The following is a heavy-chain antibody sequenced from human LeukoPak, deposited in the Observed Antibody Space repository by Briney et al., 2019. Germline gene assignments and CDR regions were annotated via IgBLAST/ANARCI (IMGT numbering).Heavy chain of an antibody. V-gene: IGHV3-23*01. D-gene: IGHD3-22*01. Sequence: GGSLRLSCAASEFDFSSHAMTWVRQAPGKGLEWVSAISISGSKTYYADSVKGRFTISRDNSKNTLYLQMNSLRAEDTAVYYCAKSGSSGYYPFDYWGQGTLVTVSS. CDR1: EFDFSSHA. J-gene: IGHJ4*02. CDR3: AKSGSSGYYPFDY. CDR2: ISISGSKT.